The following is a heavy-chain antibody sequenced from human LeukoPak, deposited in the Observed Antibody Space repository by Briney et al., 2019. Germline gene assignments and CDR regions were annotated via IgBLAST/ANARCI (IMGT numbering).Heavy chain of an antibody. CDR3: ARDCSGGSCYGAFDI. Sequence: SQTLSLTCTVSGASIRSGDYYWSWIRQPPGKGLEWIGYIYDSGSTYYNPSLKSRITISVDTSENRFSLELSSVTATDTAVYYCARDCSGGSCYGAFDIWGQGTMVTVSS. J-gene: IGHJ3*02. D-gene: IGHD2-15*01. CDR2: IYDSGST. CDR1: GASIRSGDYY. V-gene: IGHV4-30-4*01.